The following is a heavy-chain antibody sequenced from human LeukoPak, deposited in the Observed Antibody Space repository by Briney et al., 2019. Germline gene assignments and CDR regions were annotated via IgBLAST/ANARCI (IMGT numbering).Heavy chain of an antibody. CDR1: GGSISSYY. CDR2: IYYSGST. Sequence: PSETLSLTCTVSGGSISSYYWSWIRQPPGKGLEWIGYIYYSGSTNYNPSLKSRVTISVDTSKNQFSLKLSSVTAADTAVYYCARLPDYYGSGSPDYWGQGTLVTVSS. J-gene: IGHJ4*02. CDR3: ARLPDYYGSGSPDY. D-gene: IGHD3-10*01. V-gene: IGHV4-59*08.